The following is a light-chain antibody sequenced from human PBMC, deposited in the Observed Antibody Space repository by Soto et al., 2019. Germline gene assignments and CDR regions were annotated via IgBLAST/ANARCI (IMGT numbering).Light chain of an antibody. J-gene: IGKJ1*01. Sequence: EIVLTQSPGTLSLSPGERATLSCRASQSVSSSYLAWYQQRPGQAPRLLTYDASSRATGIPDRFSGSGSGTDFTLTISRLEPEDFAVYYCQQFGSSRWTFGLGTKVEI. V-gene: IGKV3-20*01. CDR3: QQFGSSRWT. CDR1: QSVSSSY. CDR2: DAS.